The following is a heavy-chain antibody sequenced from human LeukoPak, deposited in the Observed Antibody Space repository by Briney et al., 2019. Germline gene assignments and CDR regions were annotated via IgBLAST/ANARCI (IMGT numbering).Heavy chain of an antibody. CDR1: GFTFSSYG. CDR3: AKVVGDGTYYCYGVDV. J-gene: IGHJ6*02. D-gene: IGHD3-16*01. Sequence: GGSLRLSCAASGFTFSSYGMHWVRQAPGKGLEWVAVISYDGSNKYYADSVKGRFTISRDNSKNTLYLQMNSLRAEDTAVYYCAKVVGDGTYYCYGVDVWGRGTTVTVSS. CDR2: ISYDGSNK. V-gene: IGHV3-30*18.